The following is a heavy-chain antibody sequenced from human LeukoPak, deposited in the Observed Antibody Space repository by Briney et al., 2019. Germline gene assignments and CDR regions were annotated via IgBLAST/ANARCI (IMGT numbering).Heavy chain of an antibody. CDR2: INPNSRGT. J-gene: IGHJ4*02. D-gene: IGHD3-22*01. V-gene: IGHV1-2*02. CDR1: GYTSTGYY. CDR3: ARGYDSSGYYPG. Sequence: ASVKVSCKASGYTSTGYYMHWVRQAPGQGLEWMGWINPNSRGTKSAQKFQDRVNMTRDTSISTAYMELSRLRSDDTAVSYCARGYDSSGYYPGWGQGTLVTVSS.